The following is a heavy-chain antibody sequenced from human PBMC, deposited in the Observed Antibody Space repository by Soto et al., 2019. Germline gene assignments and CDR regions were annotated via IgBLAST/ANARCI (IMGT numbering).Heavy chain of an antibody. D-gene: IGHD2-8*01. CDR1: GFSFSTYT. J-gene: IGHJ4*02. CDR2: ISGSGGSP. V-gene: IGHV3-23*01. Sequence: GGSLRLSCAASGFSFSTYTMSWVRRAPGKGLEWVSAISGSGGSPSYADSVQGRFTISRDNPKKTLYLQMNSLRAEDTAVYYCAKARCTTSNCDVPDYWGQGTLVTVSS. CDR3: AKARCTTSNCDVPDY.